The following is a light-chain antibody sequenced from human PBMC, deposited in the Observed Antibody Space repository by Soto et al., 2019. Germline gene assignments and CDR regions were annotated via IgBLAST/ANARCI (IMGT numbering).Light chain of an antibody. J-gene: IGKJ2*03. V-gene: IGKV3-15*01. CDR1: QSVSSN. CDR3: QQYIQWPRYS. Sequence: EIVMTQSPATLSVSPGERATLSCRASQSVSSNLAWYQQKPGQAPRLLIYGASSRATGIPARFSGSGSGTELTLTISSLQSEDFAVYYCQQYIQWPRYSFGLGTKLEIK. CDR2: GAS.